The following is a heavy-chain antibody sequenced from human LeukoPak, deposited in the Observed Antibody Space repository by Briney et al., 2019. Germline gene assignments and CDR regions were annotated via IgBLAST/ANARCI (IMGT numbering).Heavy chain of an antibody. CDR3: ARGPPHYTMNYYYYMDV. Sequence: ASVKVSCKASGYTFTSYDINWVRQATGQGLEWMGWMNPNSGNTGYAQKFQGRVTITRNTSISIAYMELSSLRSEDTAVYYCARGPPHYTMNYYYYMDVWGKGTTVTVSS. CDR1: GYTFTSYD. D-gene: IGHD2-2*02. V-gene: IGHV1-8*03. J-gene: IGHJ6*03. CDR2: MNPNSGNT.